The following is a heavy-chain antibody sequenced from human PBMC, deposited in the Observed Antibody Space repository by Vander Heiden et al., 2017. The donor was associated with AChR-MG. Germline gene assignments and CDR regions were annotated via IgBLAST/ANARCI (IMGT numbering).Heavy chain of an antibody. CDR3: ARRRGSRFDAFDI. V-gene: IGHV4-39*01. Sequence: QLQLQASGPGLVKPSETLSRTCTFSGGSISSSSYYWGWIRQPPGKGLEWIGSIYYSGSTYYNPSLKSRVTISVDTSKNQFSLKLSSVTAADTAVYYCARRRGSRFDAFDIWGQGTMVTVSS. CDR2: IYYSGST. J-gene: IGHJ3*02. D-gene: IGHD2-15*01. CDR1: GGSISSSSYY.